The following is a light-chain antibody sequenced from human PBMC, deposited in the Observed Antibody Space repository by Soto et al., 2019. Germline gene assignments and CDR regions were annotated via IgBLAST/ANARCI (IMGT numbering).Light chain of an antibody. CDR1: SSDVGGYNY. J-gene: IGLJ1*01. CDR2: DVS. Sequence: QSALTQPASVSGSPGQSIAISCTGTSSDVGGYNYVSWYQQHPGKAPKLLIYDVSIRPSGVSNRFSGSKSGNTASLTISGLQTEDEADYYCSSYTSSSTQYVFGTGTQLTVL. V-gene: IGLV2-14*01. CDR3: SSYTSSSTQYV.